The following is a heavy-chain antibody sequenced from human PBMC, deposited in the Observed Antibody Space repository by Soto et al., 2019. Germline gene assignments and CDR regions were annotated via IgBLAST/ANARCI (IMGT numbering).Heavy chain of an antibody. V-gene: IGHV5-10-1*01. CDR2: IDPSDSYT. CDR3: ARDYDILTGFKSPRYYYYYGMDV. Sequence: GESLKISCKGSGYSFTSYWISWVRQMPGKGLEWMGRIDPSDSYTNYSPSFQGHVTISADKPISTAYLQWSSLKASDTAMYYCARDYDILTGFKSPRYYYYYGMDVWGQGTTVTVSS. J-gene: IGHJ6*02. D-gene: IGHD3-9*01. CDR1: GYSFTSYW.